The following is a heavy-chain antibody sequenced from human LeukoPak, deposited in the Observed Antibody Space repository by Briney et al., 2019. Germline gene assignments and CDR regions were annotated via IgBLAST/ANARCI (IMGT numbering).Heavy chain of an antibody. Sequence: SETLSLTCTVSGGSISSGGYYWGWIRQHPGKGLEWIGYIYYSGSTYYNPPLKSRVTISVDTSKNQFSLKLSSVTAADTAVYYCARDGSRGFDYWGQGTLVTVSS. CDR2: IYYSGST. CDR3: ARDGSRGFDY. V-gene: IGHV4-31*03. J-gene: IGHJ4*02. D-gene: IGHD3-10*01. CDR1: GGSISSGGYY.